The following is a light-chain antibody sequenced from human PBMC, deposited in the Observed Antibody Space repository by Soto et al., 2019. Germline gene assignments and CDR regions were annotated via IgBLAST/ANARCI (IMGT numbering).Light chain of an antibody. V-gene: IGLV2-14*01. J-gene: IGLJ2*01. CDR2: EVS. CDR1: SSDVGGYNY. Sequence: QSVLTQPASVSGSPGQSITISCTGTSSDVGGYNYVSWYQQHPGKAPKLMIYEVSNRPSGVSNRFSGSKSDNTASLPISGLQAEDEADYYCSSYTRSNTLVFGGGTKLTVL. CDR3: SSYTRSNTLV.